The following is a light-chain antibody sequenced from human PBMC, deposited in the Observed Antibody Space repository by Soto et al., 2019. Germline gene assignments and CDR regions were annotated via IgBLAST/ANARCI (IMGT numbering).Light chain of an antibody. CDR2: KAS. Sequence: DIQMTQSPSILSASVGDRVTITCRASQSISSWLAWYQQKPGKAPNLLIHKASHLESGVPSRFSGSGSGTEFTLTISSLQPGDFATYYCQNYNTYPWTFGQGTKVDIK. CDR1: QSISSW. J-gene: IGKJ1*01. V-gene: IGKV1-5*03. CDR3: QNYNTYPWT.